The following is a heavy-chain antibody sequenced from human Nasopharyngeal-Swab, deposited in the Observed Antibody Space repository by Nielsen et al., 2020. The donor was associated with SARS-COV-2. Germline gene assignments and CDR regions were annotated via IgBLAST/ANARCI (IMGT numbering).Heavy chain of an antibody. J-gene: IGHJ4*02. V-gene: IGHV4-39*02. CDR2: LYYTGRS. CDR3: SRGPEAFRPSNRSGKTRITFSGGSSKNQFSLRLTSVTAADTAVYYCAREAEDCSSASCYAAPFDS. D-gene: IGHD6-6*01. CDR1: GGSISSSSYY. Sequence: SETLSLTCTVSGGSISSSSYYWGWIRQPPGQGLEWIGSLYYTGRSYYNPPLKTRVTITGDPSKYHFSLRLTSVNAADTSVDYCSRGPEAFRPSNRSGKTRITFSGGSSKNQFSLRLTSVTAADTAVYYCAREAEDCSSASCYAAPFDSWGQGTLVTVSS.